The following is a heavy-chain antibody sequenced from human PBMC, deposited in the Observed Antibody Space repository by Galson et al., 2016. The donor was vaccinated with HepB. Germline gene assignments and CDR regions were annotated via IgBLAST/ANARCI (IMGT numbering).Heavy chain of an antibody. D-gene: IGHD1-7*01. Sequence: TLSLTCTVSGGSISSGGYYWSWIRQHPGKGLEWIGYIYHGGNTDYNPSLKSRVTISRDTSKNQFSLKLSSVPAADTAVYFCARFGVTGTTYWFDPWGQGTLVTVSS. CDR3: ARFGVTGTTYWFDP. V-gene: IGHV4-31*03. J-gene: IGHJ5*02. CDR1: GGSISSGGYY. CDR2: IYHGGNT.